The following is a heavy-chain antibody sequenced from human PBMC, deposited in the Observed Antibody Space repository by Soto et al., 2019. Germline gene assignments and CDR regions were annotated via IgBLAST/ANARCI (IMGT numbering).Heavy chain of an antibody. CDR2: IYPFYSDT. CDR1: GYSFTSYW. J-gene: IGHJ6*02. CDR3: ERTAAPGTYYYGMDV. Sequence: GESLKISCKGSGYSFTSYWIFWVRQMPVKGLEFMGIIYPFYSDTRYSPSFQGHVTISSYNSISTSYLQWSSLKASDTAMYYCERTAAPGTYYYGMDVWGQGTTVTVSS. V-gene: IGHV5-51*01. D-gene: IGHD6-13*01.